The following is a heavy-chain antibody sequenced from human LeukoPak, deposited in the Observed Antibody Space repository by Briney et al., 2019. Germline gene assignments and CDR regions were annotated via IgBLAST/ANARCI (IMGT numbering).Heavy chain of an antibody. CDR3: AKVYRYYDSSCQH. J-gene: IGHJ1*01. V-gene: IGHV3-43*02. CDR2: ISGDGRST. D-gene: IGHD3-22*01. Sequence: GGSLRLSCAAFGFIFDDYAMHWVRQAPGKGLEWVSLISGDGRSTYFADSVKGRFTISRDNSKNSLYLQMNSLRTEDTALYYCAKVYRYYDSSCQHWGQGTLVTVSS. CDR1: GFIFDDYA.